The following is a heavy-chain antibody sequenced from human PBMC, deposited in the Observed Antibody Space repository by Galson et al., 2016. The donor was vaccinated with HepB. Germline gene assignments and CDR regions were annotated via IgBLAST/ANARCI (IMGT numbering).Heavy chain of an antibody. Sequence: SLRLSCAASGFIFRNAWTSWVRQAPGKGLEWVGRVKSKTDGGTMDYAAPVKGRFTISRDDSKNTLYLQMNSLKTEDTAVYYCTTVTLDTATWETPSFDYWGQVALVTVSS. CDR3: TTVTLDTATWETPSFDY. D-gene: IGHD5-18*01. J-gene: IGHJ4*02. CDR1: GFIFRNAW. CDR2: VKSKTDGGTM. V-gene: IGHV3-15*01.